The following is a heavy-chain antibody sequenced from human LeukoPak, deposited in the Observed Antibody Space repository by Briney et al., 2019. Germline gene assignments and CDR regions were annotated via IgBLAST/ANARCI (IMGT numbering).Heavy chain of an antibody. J-gene: IGHJ4*02. CDR1: GYTFTSYY. Sequence: ASVKVSCKASGYTFTSYYMHWVRQAPGQGLEWMGIINPSGGSTSYAQKFQGRVTMTRDTSTSTVYMKLSSLRSEDTAVYYCARGQYYDFWSGYLARDPDLDYWGQGTLVTVSS. D-gene: IGHD3-3*01. CDR3: ARGQYYDFWSGYLARDPDLDY. CDR2: INPSGGST. V-gene: IGHV1-46*01.